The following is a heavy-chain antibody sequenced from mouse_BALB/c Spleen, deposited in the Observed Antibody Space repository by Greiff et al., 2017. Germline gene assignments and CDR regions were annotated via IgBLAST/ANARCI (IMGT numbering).Heavy chain of an antibody. V-gene: IGHV1-7*01. J-gene: IGHJ2*01. CDR1: GYTFTSYW. Sequence: VQLQQSGAELAKPGASVKMSCKASGYTFTSYWMHWVKQRPGQGLEWIGYINPSTGYTEYNQKFKDKATLTADKSSSTAYMQLSSLTSEDSAVYYCARSSADYFDYWGQGTTLTVSS. CDR2: INPSTGYT. CDR3: ARSSADYFDY.